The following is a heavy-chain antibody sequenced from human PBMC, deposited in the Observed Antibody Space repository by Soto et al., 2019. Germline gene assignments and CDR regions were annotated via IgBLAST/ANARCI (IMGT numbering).Heavy chain of an antibody. Sequence: SVKVSCKASGGTFSTFGISWVRQAPGQGLEWMGGIIPFFETAKYSQKFEDRITITADESTNTVYMDLRSLTSEDTAIYYCARTAPMDAGDKYYYDFWGQGALVTVSS. CDR1: GGTFSTFG. CDR2: IIPFFETA. CDR3: ARTAPMDAGDKYYYDF. J-gene: IGHJ4*02. V-gene: IGHV1-69*13. D-gene: IGHD3-16*01.